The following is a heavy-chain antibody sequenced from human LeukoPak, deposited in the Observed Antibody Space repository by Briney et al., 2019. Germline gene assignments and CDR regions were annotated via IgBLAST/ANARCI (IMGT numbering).Heavy chain of an antibody. J-gene: IGHJ5*02. CDR2: ISSSSSHI. CDR1: GFTLSSYR. Sequence: GESLRLSCAASGFTLSSYRMNWVRQAPGKGLEWVSSISSSSSHIYYADSVKGRFTISRDDAKNSLYLQMNSLRVEDTAVYYCARSGDTDYGNINWFDPWGQGTLVTVSS. D-gene: IGHD4-17*01. V-gene: IGHV3-21*03. CDR3: ARSGDTDYGNINWFDP.